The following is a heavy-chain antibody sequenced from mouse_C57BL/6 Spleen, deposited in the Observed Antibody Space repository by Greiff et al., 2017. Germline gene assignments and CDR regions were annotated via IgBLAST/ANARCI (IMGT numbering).Heavy chain of an antibody. V-gene: IGHV14-1*01. D-gene: IGHD3-2*02. CDR1: GFNIKDYY. CDR2: IDPEDGDT. Sequence: EVQLQQSGAELVRPGASVKLSCTASGFNIKDYYMHWVKQRPEQGLEWIGRIDPEDGDTEYATKFQGKATLTADTSSNTAYLQLSSLTSEDTAVYYCATVAAQATFDYWGQGTTLTVSS. CDR3: ATVAAQATFDY. J-gene: IGHJ2*01.